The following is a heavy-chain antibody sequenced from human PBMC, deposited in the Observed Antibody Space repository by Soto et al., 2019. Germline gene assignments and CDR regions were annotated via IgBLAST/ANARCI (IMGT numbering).Heavy chain of an antibody. Sequence: GSLRLSCAASGFTFSSYWMSWVRQAPGKGLEWVANIKQDGSEKYYVDSVKGRFTISRDNAKNSLYLQMNSLRAEDTAVYYCARDIRDYDFWSGYEYYYYGMDVWGQGTTVTVSS. D-gene: IGHD3-3*01. CDR1: GFTFSSYW. CDR3: ARDIRDYDFWSGYEYYYYGMDV. V-gene: IGHV3-7*05. CDR2: IKQDGSEK. J-gene: IGHJ6*02.